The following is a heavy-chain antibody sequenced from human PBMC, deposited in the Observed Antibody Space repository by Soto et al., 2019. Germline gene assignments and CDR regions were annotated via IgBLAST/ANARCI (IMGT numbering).Heavy chain of an antibody. V-gene: IGHV1-69*12. CDR2: IIPIFGTA. J-gene: IGHJ5*02. CDR3: ARDLNIVLVPAAPASNSPRWFDP. CDR1: GGTFSSYA. D-gene: IGHD2-2*01. Sequence: QVQLVQSGAEVKKPGSSVKVSCKASGGTFSSYAISWVRQAPGQGLEWMGGIIPIFGTANYAQKFQGRVTITADESTSTAYMELSSLRSEDTAVYYCARDLNIVLVPAAPASNSPRWFDPWGQGTLVTVSS.